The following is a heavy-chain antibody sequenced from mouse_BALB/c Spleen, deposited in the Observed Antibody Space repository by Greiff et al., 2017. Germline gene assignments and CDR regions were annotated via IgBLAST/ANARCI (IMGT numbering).Heavy chain of an antibody. Sequence: QVHVKQSGAELVKPGASVKLSCTASGFNIKDTYMHWVKQRPEQGLEWIGEINPSNGGTNFNEKFKSKATLTVDKSSSTAYMQLSSLTSEDSAVYYCTRSGYYDLYWYFDVWGAGTTVTVSS. CDR1: GFNIKDTY. V-gene: IGHV1S81*02. CDR2: INPSNGGT. J-gene: IGHJ1*01. CDR3: TRSGYYDLYWYFDV. D-gene: IGHD2-4*01.